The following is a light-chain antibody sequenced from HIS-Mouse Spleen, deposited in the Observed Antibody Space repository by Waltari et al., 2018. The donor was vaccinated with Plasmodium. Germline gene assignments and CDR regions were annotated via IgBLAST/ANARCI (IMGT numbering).Light chain of an antibody. Sequence: SYELPQPPSVSVSPGQTARITCAGDALPTKYAYWYQQKSGQAPVLVIYEDSKRPSGIPVRFSGSSSGTMATLTISGAQVEDEADYYCYSTDSSGNHRVFGGGTKLTVL. CDR1: ALPTKY. J-gene: IGLJ3*02. CDR2: EDS. CDR3: YSTDSSGNHRV. V-gene: IGLV3-10*01.